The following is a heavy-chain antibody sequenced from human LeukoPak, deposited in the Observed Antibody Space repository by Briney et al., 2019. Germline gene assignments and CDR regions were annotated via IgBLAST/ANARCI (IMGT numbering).Heavy chain of an antibody. CDR3: ARSNYYGSGTPDYYYGMDV. Sequence: ASVKVSCKATGGTFNSYGVSWVRQAPGQGLEWMGGIIPIFGTSTYPQKFQGRVTITADESTSTAYMELSSLRSEDTAVYYCARSNYYGSGTPDYYYGMDVWGIGTTVTVSS. CDR2: IIPIFGTS. V-gene: IGHV1-69*01. D-gene: IGHD3-10*01. J-gene: IGHJ6*04. CDR1: GGTFNSYG.